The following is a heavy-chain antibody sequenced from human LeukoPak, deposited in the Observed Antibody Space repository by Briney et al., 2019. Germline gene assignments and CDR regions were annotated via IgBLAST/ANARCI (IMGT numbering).Heavy chain of an antibody. CDR1: GGSFSGYY. CDR3: ARLGYYGSGRSFGY. J-gene: IGHJ4*02. CDR2: IHHSGST. V-gene: IGHV4-34*01. Sequence: PSETLSLTCAVYGGSFSGYYWSWIRQPPGKGLEWIGEIHHSGSTNYNPSLKSRVTISVDTSKNQFSLKLSSVTAADTAVYYCARLGYYGSGRSFGYWGQGTLVTVSS. D-gene: IGHD3-10*01.